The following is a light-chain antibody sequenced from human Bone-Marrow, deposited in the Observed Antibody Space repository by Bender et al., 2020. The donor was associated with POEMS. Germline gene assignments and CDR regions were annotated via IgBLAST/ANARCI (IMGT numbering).Light chain of an antibody. J-gene: IGLJ3*02. CDR3: QTWGTGIWL. V-gene: IGLV4-69*01. Sequence: QLVLTQSPSASASLGASVKLTCTLSSGHDNYAIAWHQQQPEKGPRYLMKFNRDGSHSKGDGIPDRFSGSSSGADRYLTISSLQSEDEADYYCQTWGTGIWLFGGGTKLTVL. CDR1: SGHDNYA. CDR2: FNRDGSH.